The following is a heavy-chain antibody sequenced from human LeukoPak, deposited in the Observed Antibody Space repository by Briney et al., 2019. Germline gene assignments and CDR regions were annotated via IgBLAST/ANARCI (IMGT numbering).Heavy chain of an antibody. CDR3: ARGYSSGWYGKNFDY. D-gene: IGHD6-19*01. J-gene: IGHJ4*02. Sequence: PSETLSLTCTVSGGSISSYYWSWIRQPPGQGLEWIGYIYYSGSTNYNPSLKSRVTISVDTSKNQFSLKLSSVTAADTAVYYCARGYSSGWYGKNFDYWGQGTLVTVSS. CDR1: GGSISSYY. V-gene: IGHV4-59*01. CDR2: IYYSGST.